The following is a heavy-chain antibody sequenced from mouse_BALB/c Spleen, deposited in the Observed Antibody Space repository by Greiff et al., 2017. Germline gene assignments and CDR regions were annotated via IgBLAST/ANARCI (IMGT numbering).Heavy chain of an antibody. Sequence: VNVVESGPGLVAPSQSLSITCTVSGFSLTSYGVHWVRQPPGKGLEWLGVIWAGGSTNYNSALMSRLSISKDNSKSQVFLKMNSLQTDDTAMYYCASLRKDYWGQGTSVTVSS. J-gene: IGHJ4*01. CDR3: ASLRKDY. V-gene: IGHV2-9*02. CDR2: IWAGGST. CDR1: GFSLTSYG.